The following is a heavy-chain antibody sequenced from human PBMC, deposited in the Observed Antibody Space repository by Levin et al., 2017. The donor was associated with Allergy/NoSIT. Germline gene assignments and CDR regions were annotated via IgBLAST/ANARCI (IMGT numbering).Heavy chain of an antibody. V-gene: IGHV1-69*13. CDR1: GGTFSSYA. Sequence: PWASVKVSCKASGGTFSSYAISWVRQAPGQGLEWMGGIIPIFGTANYAQKFQGRVTITADESTSTAYMELSSLRSEDTAVYYCARAPLYDSSGYQAHWGQGTLVTVSS. J-gene: IGHJ4*02. CDR3: ARAPLYDSSGYQAH. CDR2: IIPIFGTA. D-gene: IGHD3-22*01.